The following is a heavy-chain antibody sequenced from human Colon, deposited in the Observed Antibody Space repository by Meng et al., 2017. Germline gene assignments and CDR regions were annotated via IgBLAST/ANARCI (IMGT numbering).Heavy chain of an antibody. CDR2: TNPNSGGT. D-gene: IGHD6-13*01. V-gene: IGHV1-2*02. CDR3: VREKSAAHQPFDY. J-gene: IGHJ4*02. Sequence: VQLVQSGGEGKKPGASVKVSCKASGYTFTDYYIHWVRQAPGQGLEWMGWTNPNSGGTNYAQKFRGRVTMTRDASISTAYMELSRLTSDDTAVYYCVREKSAAHQPFDYWGQGTLVTVSS. CDR1: GYTFTDYY.